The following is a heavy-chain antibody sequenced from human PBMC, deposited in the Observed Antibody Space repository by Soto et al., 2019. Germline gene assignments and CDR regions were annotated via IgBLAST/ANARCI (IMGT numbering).Heavy chain of an antibody. Sequence: QVQLEQSGAEVKKPGASVKVSCKASGYTFTSYGISWVRQAPGQGLEWMGRISGYNGNTNYAQKFQGRVTMTTDTXXXXXXXXXXXXXXDDTXXXXXXXDRGYNWNYGWFDPWGQGTLVTV. CDR2: ISGYNGNT. CDR3: XXDRGYNWNYGWFDP. D-gene: IGHD1-7*01. CDR1: GYTFTSYG. J-gene: IGHJ5*02. V-gene: IGHV1-18*01.